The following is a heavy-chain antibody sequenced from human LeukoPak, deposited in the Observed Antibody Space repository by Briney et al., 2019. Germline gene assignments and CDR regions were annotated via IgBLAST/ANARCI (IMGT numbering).Heavy chain of an antibody. CDR1: GFTFSDYY. V-gene: IGHV3-11*04. CDR2: ISSSGSTI. Sequence: GGSLRLSCAASGFTFSDYYMSWIRQAPGKGLEWVSYISSSGSTIYYADSVKGRFTISRDNAKNSLYLQMNSLRAEDTAVYYCARGRVVAAFDAFDIWGQGTMVTVSS. CDR3: ARGRVVAAFDAFDI. D-gene: IGHD2-15*01. J-gene: IGHJ3*02.